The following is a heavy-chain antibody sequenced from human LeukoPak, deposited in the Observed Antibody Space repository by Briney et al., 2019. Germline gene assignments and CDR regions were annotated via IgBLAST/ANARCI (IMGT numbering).Heavy chain of an antibody. CDR3: ARAMVEYHYGMDV. J-gene: IGHJ6*02. Sequence: GASVKVSCKASGYTFSDYYMHWVRQAPGQGLEWMGWINPDSGVTNHAQKFEGRVTMTRDTSISTVYMELSRLRSDDTAVYYCARAMVEYHYGMDVWGQGTTVNVSS. CDR1: GYTFSDYY. CDR2: INPDSGVT. D-gene: IGHD3-10*01. V-gene: IGHV1-2*02.